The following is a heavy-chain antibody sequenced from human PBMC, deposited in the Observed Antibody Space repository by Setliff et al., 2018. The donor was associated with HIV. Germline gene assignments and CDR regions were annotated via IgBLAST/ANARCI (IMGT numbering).Heavy chain of an antibody. CDR1: GDSINSGDSY. V-gene: IGHV4-31*03. CDR3: ARVSQDLLGAFDI. J-gene: IGHJ3*02. D-gene: IGHD7-27*01. Sequence: PSETLFLTCTVSGDSINSGDSYWTWIRHHPGKGLEWIGYIYYSGSTNYNPSLKSRVIISVDSSKNQFFLKLTSVTAADTAMYYCARVSQDLLGAFDIWGQGTMVTVS. CDR2: IYYSGST.